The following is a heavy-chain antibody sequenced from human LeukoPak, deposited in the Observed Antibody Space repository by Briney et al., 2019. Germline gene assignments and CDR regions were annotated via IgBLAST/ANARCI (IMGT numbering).Heavy chain of an antibody. D-gene: IGHD6-19*01. CDR3: ARGVAGTTFAY. CDR1: GGTFSTYA. V-gene: IGHV1-69*06. CDR2: IIPILVTT. J-gene: IGHJ4*02. Sequence: SLKVSCKASGGTFSTYAISWVRQAPGQGLGWMGGIIPILVTTNSAQQFQGRVTITADKSPTTIYMELSSLRSADTAVYYCARGVAGTTFAYWGQGTLVTVSS.